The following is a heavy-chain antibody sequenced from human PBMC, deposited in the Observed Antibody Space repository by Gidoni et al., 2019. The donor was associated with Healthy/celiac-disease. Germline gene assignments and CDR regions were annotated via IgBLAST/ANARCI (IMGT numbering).Heavy chain of an antibody. CDR3: ARDLQIGGPVVVP. J-gene: IGHJ5*02. V-gene: IGHV1-2*07. CDR1: GYPFTGYY. D-gene: IGHD2-15*01. CDR2: INPNSGGT. Sequence: QVQLVQSAAAGKKPGASVKVSCQAPGYPFTGYYMPWVRQAPGQGLEWMGWINPNSGGTNYAHKFQGRVTMTRDTSISTAYMELSRLRSDDTAVYYCARDLQIGGPVVVPWGQGTLVTVSS.